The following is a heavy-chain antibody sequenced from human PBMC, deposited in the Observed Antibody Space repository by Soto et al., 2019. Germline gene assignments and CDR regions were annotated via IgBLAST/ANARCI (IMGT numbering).Heavy chain of an antibody. D-gene: IGHD3-3*01. CDR2: ISAYNGNT. J-gene: IGHJ4*02. V-gene: IGHV1-18*01. CDR1: GYTFTSYG. CDR3: ARSGFLDQFDY. Sequence: GPSVTVSCQASGYTFTSYGIIWVRQAPGQGLEWMGWISAYNGNTNYAQKLQGRVTMTTDTSTSTAYMELGSLRSDDTAVYYCARSGFLDQFDYWGQGTLVTVSS.